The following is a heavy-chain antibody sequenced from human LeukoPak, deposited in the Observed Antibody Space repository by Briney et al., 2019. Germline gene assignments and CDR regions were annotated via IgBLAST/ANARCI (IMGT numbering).Heavy chain of an antibody. CDR3: ARAMGYFDWSAADAFDI. Sequence: PSETLSLTCTVTGGSIRSYYWSWIRQPPGKGLEWIGYIYYSGSTNYNPSLKSRVTISVDTSKNQFSLKLSSVTAADTAVYYCARAMGYFDWSAADAFDIWGQGTMVTVSS. CDR2: IYYSGST. V-gene: IGHV4-59*01. CDR1: GGSIRSYY. J-gene: IGHJ3*02. D-gene: IGHD3-9*01.